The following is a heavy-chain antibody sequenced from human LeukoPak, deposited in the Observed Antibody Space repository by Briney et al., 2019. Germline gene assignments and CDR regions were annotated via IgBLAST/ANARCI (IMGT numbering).Heavy chain of an antibody. CDR3: AREADFNGSGRGDS. CDR2: INPNTGGT. J-gene: IGHJ4*02. Sequence: ASVRVSCKTSGYTFTRFYVHWVRQAPGHGLEWMGWINPNTGGTNFAQKFQGRVTMTTDTSITTAYMDLRSLTSDDTAVYYCAREADFNGSGRGDSWGQGILVIVSS. D-gene: IGHD3-10*01. CDR1: GYTFTRFY. V-gene: IGHV1-2*02.